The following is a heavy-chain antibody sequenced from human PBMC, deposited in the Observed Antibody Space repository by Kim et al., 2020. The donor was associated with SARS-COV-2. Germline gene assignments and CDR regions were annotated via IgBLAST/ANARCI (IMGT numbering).Heavy chain of an antibody. Sequence: SETLSLTCTVSGASVSSYYWNWIRQPPGRGLEWIGYFYHSGTANYNPSLKSRVTMSVDTSKNHFFLTLNSVTDADTAVYYCARDAGGGFDFVYWGEGRLV. CDR1: GASVSSYY. CDR3: ARDAGGGFDFVY. D-gene: IGHD5-12*01. J-gene: IGHJ4*02. V-gene: IGHV4-59*02. CDR2: FYHSGTA.